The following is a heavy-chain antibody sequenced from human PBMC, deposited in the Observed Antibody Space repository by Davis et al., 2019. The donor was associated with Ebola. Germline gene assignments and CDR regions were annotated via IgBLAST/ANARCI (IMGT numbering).Heavy chain of an antibody. J-gene: IGHJ5*02. V-gene: IGHV3-7*01. CDR1: GFTFSNFY. CDR2: IKQDGSEK. D-gene: IGHD6-19*01. Sequence: GESLKISCAASGFTFSNFYMSWVRQAPGKGLEWVGKIKQDGSEKHYLESVKGRFTISRDNARNSVYLQMNNLRGEDTAVYYCAKDSGWKMSPWGQGTLVTVSS. CDR3: AKDSGWKMSP.